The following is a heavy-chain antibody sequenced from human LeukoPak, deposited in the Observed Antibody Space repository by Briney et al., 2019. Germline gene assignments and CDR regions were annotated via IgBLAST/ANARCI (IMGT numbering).Heavy chain of an antibody. Sequence: ASVKVSCKASGGTFSSYAISWVRQAPGQGLEWMGRIIPIFGTANYAQKFQGRVTITTDESTSTAYMELSSLRSEDTAVYYRARVLAAAGNYFDYWGQGTLVTVSS. J-gene: IGHJ4*02. D-gene: IGHD6-13*01. CDR1: GGTFSSYA. CDR2: IIPIFGTA. V-gene: IGHV1-69*05. CDR3: ARVLAAAGNYFDY.